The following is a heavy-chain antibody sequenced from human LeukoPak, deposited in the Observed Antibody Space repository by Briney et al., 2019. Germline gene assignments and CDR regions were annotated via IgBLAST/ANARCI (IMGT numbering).Heavy chain of an antibody. D-gene: IGHD6-13*01. CDR2: INAGNGNT. V-gene: IGHV1-3*01. CDR1: FTSXX. CDR3: AREEGGGSWVDAFDI. J-gene: IGHJ3*02. Sequence: FTSXXXXXVRXXPXQXXXXXXXINAGNGNTKYSQKFQGRVTITRDTSASTAYMELSSLRSEDTAVYYCAREEGGGSWVDAFDIWGQGTMVTVSS.